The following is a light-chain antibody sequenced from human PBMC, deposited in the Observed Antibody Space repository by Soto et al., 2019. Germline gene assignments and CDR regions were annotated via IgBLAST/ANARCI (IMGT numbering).Light chain of an antibody. J-gene: IGKJ1*01. CDR1: QSISTY. Sequence: DIQMTQSPSSLSASVGDSVTLTCRASQSISTYLNWYRQKPGKAPNLLIYRASSLQSGVPSRFSGSGYGTDFTLTISNLQSEDFATYYWQQSYTTPRTCRQGTKVEIK. CDR3: QQSYTTPRT. V-gene: IGKV1-39*01. CDR2: RAS.